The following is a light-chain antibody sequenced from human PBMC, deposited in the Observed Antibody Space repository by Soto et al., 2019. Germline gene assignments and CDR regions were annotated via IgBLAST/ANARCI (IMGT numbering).Light chain of an antibody. CDR1: SSDVGGYNY. CDR2: EVI. J-gene: IGLJ2*01. Sequence: QSALTQPRSVSGSPGQSVTISCTGTSSDVGGYNYVSWYQHHPGKAPKLIIYEVIKRPSGVPDRFSGSKSGNTASLTVSGLQAEDEADYYCSSYAGSNNLHVLFGGGTKLTVL. V-gene: IGLV2-8*01. CDR3: SSYAGSNNLHVL.